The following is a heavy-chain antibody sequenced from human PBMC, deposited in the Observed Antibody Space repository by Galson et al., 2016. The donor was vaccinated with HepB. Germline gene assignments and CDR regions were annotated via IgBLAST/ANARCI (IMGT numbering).Heavy chain of an antibody. CDR1: GYTFTGYY. Sequence: SVKVSCKASGYTFTGYYMHWVRQAPGQGLEWMGLINPDSGVTSYAQKCQGRVTMTRDTSISTVYMELSRLKSDDTAIYYCARDRYSGSYYVGAFDIWGQGTMVTVA. J-gene: IGHJ3*02. CDR3: ARDRYSGSYYVGAFDI. CDR2: INPDSGVT. D-gene: IGHD1-26*01. V-gene: IGHV1-2*02.